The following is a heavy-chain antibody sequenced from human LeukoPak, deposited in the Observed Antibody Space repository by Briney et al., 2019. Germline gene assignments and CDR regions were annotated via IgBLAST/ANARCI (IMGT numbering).Heavy chain of an antibody. J-gene: IGHJ4*02. Sequence: SETLSLTCAVYGGSFSGYYWSWIRQPPGKGLEWIGEINHRGSTNYNPSLKSRVTISVDTSKNQFSLKLSSVTAADTAVYYCARENDFWSGSSFDYWGQGTLVTVSS. CDR3: ARENDFWSGSSFDY. V-gene: IGHV4-34*01. D-gene: IGHD3-3*01. CDR1: GGSFSGYY. CDR2: INHRGST.